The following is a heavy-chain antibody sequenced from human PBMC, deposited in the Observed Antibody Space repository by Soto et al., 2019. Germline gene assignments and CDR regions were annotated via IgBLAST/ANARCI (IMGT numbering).Heavy chain of an antibody. V-gene: IGHV1-69*13. CDR3: ARGAMANFDY. CDR1: GGTFGSQG. Sequence: SVKVSCKASGGTFGSQGIAWVRQAPGQGLEWMGGFIAMLGTPTYAKKVQGRATISADESLTSSYLELRSLRSEDTGVYFCARGAMANFDYWGQGTVDTVSS. J-gene: IGHJ4*02. D-gene: IGHD5-18*01. CDR2: FIAMLGTP.